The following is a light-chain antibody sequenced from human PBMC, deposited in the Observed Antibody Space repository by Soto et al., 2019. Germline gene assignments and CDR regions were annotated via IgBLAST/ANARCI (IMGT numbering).Light chain of an antibody. J-gene: IGKJ5*01. Sequence: EIVLTQSPGTLSLSPGERATLSCRASQSVSSSYLAWYQQKPGQAPRLLIYGASSRATGIPDRLSGSGSGTDFTLTISRLELEDFAVYYCQQYGSSLITFGQGTRLEIK. CDR2: GAS. V-gene: IGKV3-20*01. CDR3: QQYGSSLIT. CDR1: QSVSSSY.